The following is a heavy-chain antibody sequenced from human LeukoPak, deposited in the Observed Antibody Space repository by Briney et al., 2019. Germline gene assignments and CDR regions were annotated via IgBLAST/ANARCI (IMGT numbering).Heavy chain of an antibody. CDR3: ARDFFSSEWLSLFDP. D-gene: IGHD3-3*01. V-gene: IGHV1-69*13. J-gene: IGHJ5*02. Sequence: GASVKVSCKASGGTFSSYAISWVRQAPGQGLEWMGGIVPIFGTANYAQKFQGRVTITADESTSTAYMELSSLRSEDTAVYYCARDFFSSEWLSLFDPWGQGTLVTVSS. CDR2: IVPIFGTA. CDR1: GGTFSSYA.